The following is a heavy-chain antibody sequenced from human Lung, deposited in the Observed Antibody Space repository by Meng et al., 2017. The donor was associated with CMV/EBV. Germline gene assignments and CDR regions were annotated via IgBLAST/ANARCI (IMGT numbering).Heavy chain of an antibody. Sequence: QVQLQESGPGLVKPSQTLSLTCTVSGGSVSGGTYSWSWIRQPAGKGLEWIGRIYTTGTTNYNPSLKSRVIISADTSKNQFSLRLTSVTAADTAVYYCARGANGFNLGFFDSWGQGKLFNVSS. J-gene: IGHJ4*02. CDR1: GGSVSGGTYS. D-gene: IGHD5-24*01. V-gene: IGHV4-61*02. CDR2: IYTTGTT. CDR3: ARGANGFNLGFFDS.